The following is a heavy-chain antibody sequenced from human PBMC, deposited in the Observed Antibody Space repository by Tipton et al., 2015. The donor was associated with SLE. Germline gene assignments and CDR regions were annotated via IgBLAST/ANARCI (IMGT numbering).Heavy chain of an antibody. J-gene: IGHJ2*01. CDR1: GGSISSGNYF. Sequence: TLSLTCTVSGGSISSGNYFWSWMRQPAGKGLEWIGHIYHKGNTHYNPSLKSRVSISIDTSNNRVSLKLTSVTAADTAVYYCARDDFDFWSAYHGTYWFLDLWGRGTLVTVSS. V-gene: IGHV4-61*09. CDR3: ARDDFDFWSAYHGTYWFLDL. D-gene: IGHD3-3*01. CDR2: IYHKGNT.